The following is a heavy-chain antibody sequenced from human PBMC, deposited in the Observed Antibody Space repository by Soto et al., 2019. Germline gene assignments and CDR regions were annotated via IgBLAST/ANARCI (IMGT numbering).Heavy chain of an antibody. D-gene: IGHD1-1*01. Sequence: SETLSLTCTVSGGSITSYYWSWFRQSPGKGLEWIGYIYYSGTTNYNPSLKSRVTLSVDTSKNQFSLNLTSVTAADTAVYYCARAGSAGPPPVWGKGTTVTVSS. V-gene: IGHV4-59*01. CDR2: IYYSGTT. CDR3: ARAGSAGPPPV. CDR1: GGSITSYY. J-gene: IGHJ6*04.